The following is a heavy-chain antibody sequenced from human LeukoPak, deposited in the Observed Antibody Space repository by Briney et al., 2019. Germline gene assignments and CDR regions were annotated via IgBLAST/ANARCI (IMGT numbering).Heavy chain of an antibody. V-gene: IGHV1-69*01. CDR1: GGTFSSYA. D-gene: IGHD3-22*01. CDR3: ARDSDSSGYYHRFGY. CDR2: IIPIFGTA. J-gene: IGHJ4*02. Sequence: EASVKVSCKASGGTFSSYAISWVRQAPGQGLEWMGGIIPIFGTANYAQKFQGRVTITADESTSTAYMELSSLRSEDTAVYYCARDSDSSGYYHRFGYWGQGTLVTVSS.